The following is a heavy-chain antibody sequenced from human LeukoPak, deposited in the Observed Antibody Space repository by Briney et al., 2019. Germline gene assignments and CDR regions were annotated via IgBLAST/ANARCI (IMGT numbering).Heavy chain of an antibody. V-gene: IGHV3-23*01. Sequence: GGSLRLFCAASGFTFSSYAMSWVRQAPGKGLEWVSAISGSGGSTYYADSVKGRFTISRDNSKNTLYLQMNSLRAEDTAVYYCAKDLRPYGDYVPRYYYYGMDVWGQGTTVTVSS. CDR2: ISGSGGST. CDR3: AKDLRPYGDYVPRYYYYGMDV. CDR1: GFTFSSYA. J-gene: IGHJ6*02. D-gene: IGHD4-17*01.